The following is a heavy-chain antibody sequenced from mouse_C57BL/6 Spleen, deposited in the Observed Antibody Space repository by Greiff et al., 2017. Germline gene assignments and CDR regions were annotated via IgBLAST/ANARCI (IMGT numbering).Heavy chain of an antibody. CDR1: GFNIKDYY. J-gene: IGHJ2*01. CDR2: IDPEDGDT. D-gene: IGHD1-1*01. V-gene: IGHV14-1*01. Sequence: VQLKQSGAELVRPGASVKLSCTASGFNIKDYYMHWVKQRPEQGLEWIGRIDPEDGDTEYAPKFQGKATMTADTSSNTAYLQLSSLTSEDTAVYYCTTRYYGSSYDFDYWGQGTTLTVSS. CDR3: TTRYYGSSYDFDY.